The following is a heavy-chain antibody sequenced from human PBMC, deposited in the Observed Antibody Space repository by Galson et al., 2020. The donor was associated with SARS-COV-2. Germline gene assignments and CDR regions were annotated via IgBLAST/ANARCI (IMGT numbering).Heavy chain of an antibody. CDR1: GFTFSSYA. CDR2: ISGSGDTT. V-gene: IGHV3-23*01. Sequence: ESLKISCAASGFTFSSYAMNWVRQAPGEGLEWVSAISGSGDTTHYAGSVKGRFTISRDNSKNTLYMQMNSVRAEDTAVYYCAKRLYSSSQSETRGMDVWGQGATVTVSS. D-gene: IGHD6-13*01. J-gene: IGHJ6*02. CDR3: AKRLYSSSQSETRGMDV.